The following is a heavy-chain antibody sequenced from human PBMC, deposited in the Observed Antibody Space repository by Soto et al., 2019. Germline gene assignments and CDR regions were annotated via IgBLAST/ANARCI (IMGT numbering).Heavy chain of an antibody. CDR3: ARDPSTSRFDY. V-gene: IGHV1-18*01. CDR1: GYTFTSHG. J-gene: IGHJ4*02. Sequence: QVLLVQSGPEVRKPGASVKVSCKASGYTFTSHGVSWLRQAPGQGREWLGWISTYSGIRNYARKFQDRVTMGSDTSTSTVYMELRSLTSNDTAMYYCARDPSTSRFDYWGQGTLVTVSS. D-gene: IGHD2-2*01. CDR2: ISTYSGIR.